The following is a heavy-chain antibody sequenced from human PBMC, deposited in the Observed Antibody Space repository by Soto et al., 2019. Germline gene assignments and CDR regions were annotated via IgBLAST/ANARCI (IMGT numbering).Heavy chain of an antibody. J-gene: IGHJ6*02. CDR3: ARTRSSSDYYFYDGMDV. CDR1: GFTFSSYA. V-gene: IGHV3-30-3*01. CDR2: ISYPGTDK. Sequence: QVQLVESGGGVVLPRRSLRLSCAASGFTFSSYAMHWVRQAPGKGLEWVAVISYPGTDKYYADSVKGRFTISRDNSKNTLDRQMNSLRGEDTAVYYCARTRSSSDYYFYDGMDVWGQGTTVTVSS.